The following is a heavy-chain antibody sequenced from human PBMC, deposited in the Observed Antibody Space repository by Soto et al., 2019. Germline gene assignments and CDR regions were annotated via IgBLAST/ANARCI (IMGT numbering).Heavy chain of an antibody. CDR1: GYPFTGPY. V-gene: IGHV1-2*02. CDR3: ARDFRTYSHGVDV. J-gene: IGHJ6*02. CDR2: INPSSGGT. D-gene: IGHD4-4*01. Sequence: ASVKVSCKASGYPFTGPYIYWVRQAPGQGLEWMGWINPSSGGTEFAEKFQGRVTVTRDTSIRTVFLELNSLTSDDTGVYFCARDFRTYSHGVDVSGQVTAVTVSS.